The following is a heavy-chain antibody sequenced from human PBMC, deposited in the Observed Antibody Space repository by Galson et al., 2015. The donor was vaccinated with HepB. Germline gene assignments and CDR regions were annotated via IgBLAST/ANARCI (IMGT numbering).Heavy chain of an antibody. Sequence: SLRLSCAASGFTFSSHWMHWVRQAPGKGLVWVSRINSDGSSTSYADSVKGRFTISRDNAKNTLYLQMNSLRAEDTAVYYCARAMYSSSWYEDYWGQGALVTVSS. CDR3: ARAMYSSSWYEDY. V-gene: IGHV3-74*01. J-gene: IGHJ4*02. CDR1: GFTFSSHW. D-gene: IGHD6-13*01. CDR2: INSDGSST.